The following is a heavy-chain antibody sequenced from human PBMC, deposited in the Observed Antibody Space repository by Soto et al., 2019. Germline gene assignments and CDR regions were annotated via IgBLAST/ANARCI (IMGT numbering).Heavy chain of an antibody. CDR2: ISGSGAGT. CDR1: GFTFSSCA. V-gene: IGHV3-23*01. J-gene: IGHJ4*02. Sequence: GGSLRLSCAASGFTFSSCAMSWVRQAPGKGLEWVSAISGSGAGTYYADSVKGRFTISRDNSKNTLYLQINSLRAEDTAVYYCAKKDRDYYDSSGYSPDYWGQGTLVTVSS. D-gene: IGHD3-22*01. CDR3: AKKDRDYYDSSGYSPDY.